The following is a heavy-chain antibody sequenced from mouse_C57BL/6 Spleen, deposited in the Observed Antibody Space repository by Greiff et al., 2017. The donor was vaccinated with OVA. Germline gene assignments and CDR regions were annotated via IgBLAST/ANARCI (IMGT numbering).Heavy chain of an antibody. CDR3: ARRNYDYDGGFAY. Sequence: EVKLVESGGGLVKPGGSLKLSCAASGFTFSDYGMHWVRQAPEKGLEWVAYISSGSSITYYADTVKGRFTISRDNAKNTLYLQMTSLRSEDTAMYYGARRNYDYDGGFAYWGQGTLVTVSA. CDR2: ISSGSSIT. CDR1: GFTFSDYG. J-gene: IGHJ3*01. D-gene: IGHD2-4*01. V-gene: IGHV5-17*01.